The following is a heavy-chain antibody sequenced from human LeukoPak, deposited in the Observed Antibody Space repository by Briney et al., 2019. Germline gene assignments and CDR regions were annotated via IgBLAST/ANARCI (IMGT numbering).Heavy chain of an antibody. J-gene: IGHJ4*02. CDR2: IWYDGSNK. CDR1: GFTFSSYG. V-gene: IGHV3-30*02. Sequence: PGGSLRLSCAASGFTFSSYGMHWVRQAPGKGLEWVAVIWYDGSNKYYADSVKGRFTISRDNSKNTLYLQMNSLRDEDTAVYYCATTAERIAVAGSYLDYWGQGTQVTVSS. D-gene: IGHD6-19*01. CDR3: ATTAERIAVAGSYLDY.